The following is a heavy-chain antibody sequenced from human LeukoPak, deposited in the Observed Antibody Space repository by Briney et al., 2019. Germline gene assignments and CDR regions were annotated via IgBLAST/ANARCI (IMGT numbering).Heavy chain of an antibody. CDR3: TRGFSDYFDY. V-gene: IGHV3-73*01. J-gene: IGHJ4*02. Sequence: GGSLRLSCEASGFSFSGFVSSWVRRASGKGLEWVGRVRSKASNYATVFAESMEGRFTISRDDSKNTVYLHMNSLKSEDTAVYYCTRGFSDYFDYWGQGTLVTVSS. D-gene: IGHD2/OR15-2a*01. CDR1: GFSFSGFV. CDR2: VRSKASNYAT.